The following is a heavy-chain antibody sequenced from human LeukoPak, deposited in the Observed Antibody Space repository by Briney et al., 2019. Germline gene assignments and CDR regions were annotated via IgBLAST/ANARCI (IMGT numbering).Heavy chain of an antibody. CDR1: GFTFSSYG. J-gene: IGHJ6*02. V-gene: IGHV3-30*03. Sequence: PGGSLRLSCAASGFTFSSYGMHWVRQAPGKGLEWVAVVSYDGSNKYYADSVKGRFTISRDNSKNTLYLQMNSLRAEDTAVYYCARDSIVGLAPSHYYYGMDVWGQGTTVTVSS. CDR3: ARDSIVGLAPSHYYYGMDV. D-gene: IGHD1-26*01. CDR2: VSYDGSNK.